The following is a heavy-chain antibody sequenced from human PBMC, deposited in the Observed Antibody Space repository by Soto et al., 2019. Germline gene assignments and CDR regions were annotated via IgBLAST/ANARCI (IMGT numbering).Heavy chain of an antibody. CDR1: GFNFSNQR. CDR2: ITSDGKSK. D-gene: IGHD2-21*02. CDR3: ARESGDWPLNWFDP. V-gene: IGHV3-74*01. Sequence: TGGSLILSCAASGFNFSNQRMHWVRQRPAEGLVWVSRITSDGKSKAYAESVKGRFAISRDNAKNTLYLQMNGLTAEDTAVYYCARESGDWPLNWFDPWGQGTLVTVSS. J-gene: IGHJ5*02.